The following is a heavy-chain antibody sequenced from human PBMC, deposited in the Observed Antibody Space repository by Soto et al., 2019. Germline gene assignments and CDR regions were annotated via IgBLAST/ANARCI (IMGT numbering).Heavy chain of an antibody. CDR3: ARGSRWLQFFDY. J-gene: IGHJ4*02. Sequence: SETLSLTCAVSGYSISSGYYWGWIRQPPGKGLEWIGSIYHSGSTYYNPSLKSRVTISVDTSKNQFPLKLSSVTAADTAVYYCARGSRWLQFFDYWGQGTLVTVSS. D-gene: IGHD5-12*01. V-gene: IGHV4-38-2*01. CDR1: GYSISSGYY. CDR2: IYHSGST.